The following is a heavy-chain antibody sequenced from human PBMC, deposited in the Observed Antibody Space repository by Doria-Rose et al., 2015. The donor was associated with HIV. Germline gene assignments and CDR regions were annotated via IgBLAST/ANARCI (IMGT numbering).Heavy chain of an antibody. CDR1: GDSISSGDSF. CDR2: ISSSGTT. J-gene: IGHJ4*02. Sequence: QVQLQESGPGLVRPSQTLSLTCTVSGDSISSGDSFWSWIRQPPGKGPEWIGYISSSGTTYYYPSLMGRLTISLDASKNQFSLNLDSVTAADTAVYYCARARNYGFPHFFDFWGQGTLVTVSS. D-gene: IGHD3-10*01. V-gene: IGHV4-30-4*01. CDR3: ARARNYGFPHFFDF.